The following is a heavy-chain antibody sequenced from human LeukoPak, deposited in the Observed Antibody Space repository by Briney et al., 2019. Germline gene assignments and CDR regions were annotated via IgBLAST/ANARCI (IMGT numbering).Heavy chain of an antibody. CDR3: AKYPGYYDSSGYYWHY. CDR2: ISGSGGST. J-gene: IGHJ4*02. Sequence: GSLLLSCAASGFTFSSYAMSWVRQAPGKGLGWVSAISGSGGSTYYADSVRGRFTISRDNSKNTLYLQMNSLRAEDTAVYYCAKYPGYYDSSGYYWHYWGQGTLVTVSS. CDR1: GFTFSSYA. D-gene: IGHD3-22*01. V-gene: IGHV3-23*01.